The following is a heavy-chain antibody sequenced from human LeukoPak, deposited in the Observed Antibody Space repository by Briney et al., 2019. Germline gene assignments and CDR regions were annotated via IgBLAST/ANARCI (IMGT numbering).Heavy chain of an antibody. Sequence: SETLSLTCTVSGGSLSSYYWGWIRQPPGKGLEWIGYIYYSGNTNYNPSLKSRVTISVDTSKNQFSLKLSSVTAADTAMYYCARVFVYCSGGSCYWGWFDPWGQGTLVTVSS. CDR3: ARVFVYCSGGSCYWGWFDP. J-gene: IGHJ5*02. D-gene: IGHD2-15*01. CDR1: GGSLSSYY. CDR2: IYYSGNT. V-gene: IGHV4-59*01.